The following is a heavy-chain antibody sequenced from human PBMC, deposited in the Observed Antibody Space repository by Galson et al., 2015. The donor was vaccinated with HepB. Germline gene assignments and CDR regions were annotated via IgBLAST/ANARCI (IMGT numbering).Heavy chain of an antibody. D-gene: IGHD2-2*01. J-gene: IGHJ6*02. CDR2: ISSSSSYI. V-gene: IGHV3-21*01. CDR3: AREIVVVPAATGIAAAGADYYYYGMDV. Sequence: SLRLACAASGFTFSSYSMNWVRQAPGKGLEWVSSISSSSSYIYYADSVKGRFTISGGNAKNSLYLQMNSLRGEDTAVYYCAREIVVVPAATGIAAAGADYYYYGMDVWGQGTTVTVSS. CDR1: GFTFSSYS.